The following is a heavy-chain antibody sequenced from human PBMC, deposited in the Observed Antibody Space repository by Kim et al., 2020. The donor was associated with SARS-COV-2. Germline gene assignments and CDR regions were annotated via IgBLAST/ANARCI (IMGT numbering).Heavy chain of an antibody. J-gene: IGHJ6*02. CDR3: ARDAPHSSGWALNYYYGMDV. CDR1: GFTFSDYY. Sequence: GGSLRLSCAASGFTFSDYYMSWIRQAPGKGLEWVSYISSSSSYTNYADSVKGRFTISRDNAKNSLYLQMNSLRAEDTAVYYCARDAPHSSGWALNYYYGMDVWGQGTTVTVSS. V-gene: IGHV3-11*06. D-gene: IGHD6-19*01. CDR2: ISSSSSYT.